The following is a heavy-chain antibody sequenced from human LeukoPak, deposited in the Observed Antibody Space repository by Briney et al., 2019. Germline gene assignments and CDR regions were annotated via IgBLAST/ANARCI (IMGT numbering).Heavy chain of an antibody. CDR1: GFTFSSYA. D-gene: IGHD1-14*01. J-gene: IGHJ4*02. CDR2: LYSDGNT. V-gene: IGHV3-53*01. Sequence: GRSLRLSCAASGFTFSSYAMHWVRQAPGKGLEWVSVLYSDGNTKYADSVQGRFTISRDNSKNTLYLEMNSPSPDDTAVYYCARGVEPLAANTLAYWGQGTLVTVSS. CDR3: ARGVEPLAANTLAY.